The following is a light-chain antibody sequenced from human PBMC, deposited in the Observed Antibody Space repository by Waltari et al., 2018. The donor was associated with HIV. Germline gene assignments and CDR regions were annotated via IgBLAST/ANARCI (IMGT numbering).Light chain of an antibody. CDR3: HQYNKWPRGT. J-gene: IGKJ4*01. CDR1: QSVGSY. CDR2: GAS. Sequence: TQYPATVSVSPGGRATRSCRASQSVGSYLAWYQQKPGQAPRLLIYGASTRATGIPTRFSGRGSGTEFTLTISSLKSEDFAVYYCHQYNKWPRGTFGGGTKVEV. V-gene: IGKV3-15*01.